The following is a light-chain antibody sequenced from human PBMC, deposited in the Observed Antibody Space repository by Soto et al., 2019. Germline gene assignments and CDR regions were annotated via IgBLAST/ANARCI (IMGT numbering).Light chain of an antibody. V-gene: IGKV3-15*01. J-gene: IGKJ5*01. CDR3: QQHLNWPPN. CDR1: QSVSTT. CDR2: GAS. Sequence: EIVKTQTPPTLSVSPGERDTLSCRASQSVSTTLAWYQQKPGQAPRLLIFGASTRATDIPARFSGSGSGTEFTLTIRSLQTEDFAVYYCQQHLNWPPNFGQRTRLEIK.